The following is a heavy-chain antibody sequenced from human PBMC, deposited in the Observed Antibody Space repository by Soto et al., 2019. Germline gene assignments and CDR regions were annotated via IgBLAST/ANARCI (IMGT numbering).Heavy chain of an antibody. V-gene: IGHV1-69*01. Sequence: QVQLVQSGAEVKKPGSSVKVSCKASGGTFSSYAISWVRQAPGQGLEWMGGIIPIFGTANYAQKFQGRVTITADESTSTAYMELSSLRSEHTAVYYCARLPREYDILTGYPDYYYYYRMDVWGQGTTVTVSS. J-gene: IGHJ6*02. CDR1: GGTFSSYA. CDR3: ARLPREYDILTGYPDYYYYYRMDV. D-gene: IGHD3-9*01. CDR2: IIPIFGTA.